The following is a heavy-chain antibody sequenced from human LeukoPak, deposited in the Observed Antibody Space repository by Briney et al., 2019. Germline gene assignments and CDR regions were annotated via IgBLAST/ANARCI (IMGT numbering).Heavy chain of an antibody. Sequence: SVKVSCKASGGTFSSYAISWVRQAPGQGLEWMGGIIPIFGTANYAQKFQGRVTITADESTSTAYMGLSSLRSEDTAVYYCARVVHYGDYSFDYWGQGTLVTVSS. V-gene: IGHV1-69*13. CDR2: IIPIFGTA. J-gene: IGHJ4*02. D-gene: IGHD4-17*01. CDR3: ARVVHYGDYSFDY. CDR1: GGTFSSYA.